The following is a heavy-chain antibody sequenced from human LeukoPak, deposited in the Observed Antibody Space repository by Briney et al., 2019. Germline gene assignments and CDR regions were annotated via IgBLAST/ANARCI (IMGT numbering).Heavy chain of an antibody. CDR3: ARGIQLWCPVGDYFDY. CDR2: IYYSGST. D-gene: IGHD5-18*01. V-gene: IGHV4-59*08. Sequence: PSETLSLTCTVSGGSISSYYWSWIRQPPGKGLEWIGYIYYSGSTNYNPSLKSRVTISVDTSKNQFSLKLSSVTAADTAVYYCARGIQLWCPVGDYFDYWGQGTLVTVSS. CDR1: GGSISSYY. J-gene: IGHJ4*02.